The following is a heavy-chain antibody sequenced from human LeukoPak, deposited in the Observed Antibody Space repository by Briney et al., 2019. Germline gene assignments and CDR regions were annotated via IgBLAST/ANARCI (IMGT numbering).Heavy chain of an antibody. D-gene: IGHD3-22*01. CDR2: INQDGSEK. Sequence: PGGSLRLSCAASGFTFSTYWMSWVRQAPGKGLEWVANINQDGSEKYSVDSVKGRFTISRDNAKSSVYLQRNSLRADDTAVYYCARDRALYDSRRGYYYTEDDYWGQGTLVTVSS. CDR1: GFTFSTYW. CDR3: ARDRALYDSRRGYYYTEDDY. V-gene: IGHV3-7*01. J-gene: IGHJ4*02.